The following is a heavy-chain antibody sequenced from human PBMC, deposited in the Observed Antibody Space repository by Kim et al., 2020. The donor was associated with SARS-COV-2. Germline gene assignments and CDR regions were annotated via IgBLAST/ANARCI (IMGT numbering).Heavy chain of an antibody. CDR2: ISYDGSNK. V-gene: IGHV3-30*18. CDR3: VKDVSDIDYMDV. Sequence: GGSLRLSCAASGFSFSSYGMHWVRQAPGKGLEWVAVISYDGSNKYYVDSVKGRFTISRDNSKNTLYLQMNSLRAEDTAVYYCVKDVSDIDYMDVWGKGTTVTVSS. CDR1: GFSFSSYG. D-gene: IGHD2-15*01. J-gene: IGHJ6*03.